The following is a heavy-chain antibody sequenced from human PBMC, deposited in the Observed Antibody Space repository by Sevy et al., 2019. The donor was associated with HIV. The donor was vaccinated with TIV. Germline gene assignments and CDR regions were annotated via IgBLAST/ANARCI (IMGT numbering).Heavy chain of an antibody. CDR2: IYYSGST. D-gene: IGHD6-19*01. V-gene: IGHV4-61*01. CDR1: GGSVSSGSYY. J-gene: IGHJ5*02. CDR3: ARAHLIAVAGTGWFDP. Sequence: SETLSLTCTVSGGSVSSGSYYWSWLPQPPGQGLEGIGYIYYSGSTNYNPSLTGRVTISVDTSKNQFSLKLSSVTAADTAVYYCARAHLIAVAGTGWFDPWGHGTLVTVSS.